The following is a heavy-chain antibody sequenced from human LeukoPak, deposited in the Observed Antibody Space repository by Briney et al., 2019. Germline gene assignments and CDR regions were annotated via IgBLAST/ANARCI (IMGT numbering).Heavy chain of an antibody. D-gene: IGHD3-9*01. J-gene: IGHJ4*02. V-gene: IGHV3-30*03. CDR1: GFRFPNAW. CDR2: ISYDGSNK. CDR3: ARGIDGLTRYFDY. Sequence: GGSLRLSCAASGFRFPNAWMNWVRQAPGKGLEWVAVISYDGSNKYYADSVKGRFTISRDNSKNTLYLQMNSLRAEDTAVYYCARGIDGLTRYFDYWGQGTLVTVSS.